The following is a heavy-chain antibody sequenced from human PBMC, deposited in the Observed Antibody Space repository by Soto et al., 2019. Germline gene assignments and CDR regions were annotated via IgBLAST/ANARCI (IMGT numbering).Heavy chain of an antibody. J-gene: IGHJ4*02. CDR2: IYYSGST. D-gene: IGHD5-12*01. V-gene: IGHV4-59*08. CDR3: ARHYPRNSGYEHYDY. CDR1: GGCMSSYY. Sequence: SESLSLTCAVSGGCMSSYYWSWIRPTPGKRLEWIGYIYYSGSTNYNPSLKSRVTISVDTSKNQFSLKLSSVTAADTAVYYCARHYPRNSGYEHYDYWGQGTLVTVSS.